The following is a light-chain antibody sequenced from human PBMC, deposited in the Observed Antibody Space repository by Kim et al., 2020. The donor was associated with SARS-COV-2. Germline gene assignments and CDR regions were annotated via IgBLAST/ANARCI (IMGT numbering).Light chain of an antibody. CDR2: CAS. V-gene: IGKV3-15*01. Sequence: VSPGERATLSCRASQSVRSNLSWYQQKPAHAPRLLIFCASTRATGIPAKCSGSGSGTEFSLTISSLQSEDFAVYYCQQYNNWPPYTFGQGTKLEI. CDR1: QSVRSN. CDR3: QQYNNWPPYT. J-gene: IGKJ2*01.